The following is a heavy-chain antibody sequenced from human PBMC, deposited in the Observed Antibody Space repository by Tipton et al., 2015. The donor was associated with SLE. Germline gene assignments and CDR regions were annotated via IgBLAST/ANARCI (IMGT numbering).Heavy chain of an antibody. J-gene: IGHJ2*01. CDR1: GWSLREYQ. CDR3: ARLAYGDLGYCDGGVCYPFPDL. Sequence: TLSLTCAVYGWSLREYQWSWVRQPPGKGPEWIGGITLGGATDYNPSLKSRVAISVDTSKNHFSLRLTSLTAADTAVYYCARLAYGDLGYCDGGVCYPFPDLWGRGTLVTVSS. D-gene: IGHD2-8*02. CDR2: ITLGGAT. V-gene: IGHV4-34*01.